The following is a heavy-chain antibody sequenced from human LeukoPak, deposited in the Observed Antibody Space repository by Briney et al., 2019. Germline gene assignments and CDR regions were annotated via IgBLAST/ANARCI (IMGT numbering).Heavy chain of an antibody. CDR2: IFPGNSET. V-gene: IGHV5-51*01. CDR3: VTHNLWCFDL. CDR1: GYSFTNNW. Sequence: GESLKISCKGSGYSFTNNWIGWVRQMPGKGLEWMAIIFPGNSETKYSPSFQGQVSISADKSINTAYLQRRSLKASDTAMYYCVTHNLWCFDLWGRGTLVTVSS. D-gene: IGHD1-14*01. J-gene: IGHJ2*01.